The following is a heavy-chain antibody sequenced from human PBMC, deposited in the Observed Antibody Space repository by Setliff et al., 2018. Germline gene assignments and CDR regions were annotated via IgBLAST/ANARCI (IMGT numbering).Heavy chain of an antibody. Sequence: PGGSLRLSCEASGFTLGGHWMFWVRQVPGKGLVWVSSISSSSSYIYYADSVKGRFTISRDNAKNSLYLQMNSLRAEDTAVYYCAREGDGGVNQFDYWGQGTLVTVSS. CDR2: ISSSSSYI. V-gene: IGHV3-21*01. CDR3: AREGDGGVNQFDY. J-gene: IGHJ4*02. D-gene: IGHD3-16*01. CDR1: GFTLGGHW.